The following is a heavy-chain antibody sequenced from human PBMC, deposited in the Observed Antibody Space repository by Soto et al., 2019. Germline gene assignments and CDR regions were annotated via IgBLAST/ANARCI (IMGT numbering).Heavy chain of an antibody. V-gene: IGHV1-2*02. D-gene: IGHD3-22*01. CDR3: ARLFDTSDHYYDP. CDR2: INPNSGGT. CDR1: GYAFADYY. J-gene: IGHJ5*02. Sequence: QVQLVQSGAEVKKPGASVKVSCKASGYAFADYYLHWVRQAPGQGLEWMGWINPNSGGTKYALKFQGRVTMTRDTSIRTAYLELSRLRSDDTAVYYCARLFDTSDHYYDPWGQGTLITVSS.